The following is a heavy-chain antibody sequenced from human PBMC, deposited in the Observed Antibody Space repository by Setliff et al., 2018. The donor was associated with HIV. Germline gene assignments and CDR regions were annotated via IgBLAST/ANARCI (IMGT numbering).Heavy chain of an antibody. V-gene: IGHV3-30*02. J-gene: IGHJ4*02. Sequence: VGSLRLSCAASGFQFSAYSMHWVRQAPGKGLEWVTFIGYDGSKHYADAVRGRLTVSRDNSKNTLYLQMDRLTAEDAAVYYCAKDTNFYYFDSWGQGALVTVSS. CDR2: IGYDGSK. CDR1: GFQFSAYS. CDR3: AKDTNFYYFDS. D-gene: IGHD3-3*01.